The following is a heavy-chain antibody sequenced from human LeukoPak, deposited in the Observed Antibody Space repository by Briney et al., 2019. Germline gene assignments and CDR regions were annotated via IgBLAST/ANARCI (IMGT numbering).Heavy chain of an antibody. CDR2: INHSGST. J-gene: IGHJ6*02. D-gene: IGHD6-13*01. V-gene: IGHV4-34*01. CDR1: GGSFSGYY. CDR3: ARDRIAAAGPYHYYGMDV. Sequence: SETLSLTCAVYGGSFSGYYWSWIRQPPGKGLEWIGEINHSGSTNYNPSLKSRVTISVDTSKNQFFLKLSSVTAADTAVYYCARDRIAAAGPYHYYGMDVWGQGTTVTASS.